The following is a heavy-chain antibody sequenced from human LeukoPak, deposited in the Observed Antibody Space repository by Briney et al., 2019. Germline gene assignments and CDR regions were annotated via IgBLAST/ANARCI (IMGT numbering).Heavy chain of an antibody. J-gene: IGHJ4*02. Sequence: SETLSLTCTVSGGSISSSSYYWGWFRQPPGKGLEWIGSIYYSGSTYYNPSLKSRVTISVDTSKNQFSLKLSSVTAADTAVYYCATLEMARNNKLDYWGQGTLVTVSS. D-gene: IGHD5-24*01. CDR3: ATLEMARNNKLDY. V-gene: IGHV4-39*07. CDR2: IYYSGST. CDR1: GGSISSSSYY.